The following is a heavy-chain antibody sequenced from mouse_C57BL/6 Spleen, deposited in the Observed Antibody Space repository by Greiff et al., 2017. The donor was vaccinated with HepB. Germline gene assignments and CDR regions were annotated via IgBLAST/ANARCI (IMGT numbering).Heavy chain of an antibody. CDR2: IDPSDSET. J-gene: IGHJ2*01. CDR3: ASAETAQAPFDY. V-gene: IGHV1-52*01. CDR1: GYTFTSYW. Sequence: VQLQQPGAELVRPGSSVKLSCKASGYTFTSYWMHWVKQRPIQGLEWIGNIDPSDSETHYNQKFKDKATLTVDKSSSTAYMQLSSLTSEDSAVYYCASAETAQAPFDYWGQGTTLTVSS. D-gene: IGHD3-2*02.